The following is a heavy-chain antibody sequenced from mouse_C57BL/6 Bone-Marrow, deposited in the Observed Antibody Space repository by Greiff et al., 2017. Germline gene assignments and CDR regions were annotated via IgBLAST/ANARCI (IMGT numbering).Heavy chain of an antibody. D-gene: IGHD2-3*01. CDR1: GFTFSSYA. J-gene: IGHJ4*01. V-gene: IGHV5-4*03. CDR3: ARDGYCVYYYAMDY. CDR2: ISDGGSYT. Sequence: EVKLVESGGGLVKPGGSLKLSCAASGFTFSSYAMSWVRQTPEKRLEWVATISDGGSYTYYPDNVKGRFTISRDNAKNNLYLQLSHLKSEDTAMYYGARDGYCVYYYAMDYWGQGTSVTVSS.